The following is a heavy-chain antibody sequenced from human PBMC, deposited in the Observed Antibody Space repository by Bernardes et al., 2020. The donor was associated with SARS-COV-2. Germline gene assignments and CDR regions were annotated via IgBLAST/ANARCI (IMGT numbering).Heavy chain of an antibody. CDR1: GYTFTGYY. CDR2: INPNSGGT. Sequence: ASVKVSCKASGYTFTGYYIHWVRQAPGQGLEWMGWINPNSGGTIYAQKFQGRVTMTRDTSISTPYMELSRLRSDDTAMYYCALPPSNYDRYGMDVWGQGTTVTVSS. D-gene: IGHD3-22*01. CDR3: ALPPSNYDRYGMDV. V-gene: IGHV1-2*02. J-gene: IGHJ6*02.